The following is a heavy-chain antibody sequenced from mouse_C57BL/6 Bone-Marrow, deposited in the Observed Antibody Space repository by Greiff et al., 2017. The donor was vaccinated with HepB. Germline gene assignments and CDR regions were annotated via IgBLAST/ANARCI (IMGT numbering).Heavy chain of an antibody. V-gene: IGHV1-55*01. CDR2: IYPGSGST. D-gene: IGHD3-2*02. Sequence: VQLQQPGAELVKPGASVKMSCKASGYTFTSYWITWVKQRPGQGLEWIGDIYPGSGSTNYNEKFKSKATLTVDTSSSTAYMQLSSLTSEDSAVYYCASIVDTAQATYAMDYWGQGTSVTVSS. CDR3: ASIVDTAQATYAMDY. J-gene: IGHJ4*01. CDR1: GYTFTSYW.